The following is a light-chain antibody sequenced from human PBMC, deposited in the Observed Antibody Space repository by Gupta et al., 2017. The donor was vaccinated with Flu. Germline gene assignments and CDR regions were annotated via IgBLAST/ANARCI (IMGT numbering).Light chain of an antibody. V-gene: IGLV2-14*01. J-gene: IGLJ2*01. CDR3: SSYTSRSTGV. CDR1: SSDVGGYNY. Sequence: QSALTQPASVSGSPGQSITISCTGTSSDVGGYNYVSWYQHHPGKAPKLMIYEVSNRPSGVSNRFSGSKSGNTASLTISGLQAEDEAHYYCSSYTSRSTGVFGGGTKLTVL. CDR2: EVS.